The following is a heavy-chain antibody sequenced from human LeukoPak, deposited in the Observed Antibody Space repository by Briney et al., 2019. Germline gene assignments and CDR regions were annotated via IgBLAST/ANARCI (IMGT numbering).Heavy chain of an antibody. CDR2: IRFDGSKK. Sequence: GGSLRLSCTASVLDFNHYGRHWIRQAPGKGPEWVTFIRFDGSKKYYADSVKGRFTISRDSSKNTVHLQMNSLRPEYTAVYYCVTDSPGRDGAHNDAFDIWGQGTMVTVSP. CDR1: VLDFNHYG. CDR3: VTDSPGRDGAHNDAFDI. V-gene: IGHV3-30*02. J-gene: IGHJ3*02. D-gene: IGHD4-17*01.